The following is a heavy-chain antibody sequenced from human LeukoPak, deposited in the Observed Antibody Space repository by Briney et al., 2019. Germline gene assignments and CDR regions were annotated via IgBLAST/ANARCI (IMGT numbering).Heavy chain of an antibody. Sequence: PGGSLRLSCVASGLTVNSNYMSWVRQAPGKGLEWVSAIYSGGATYYADSVKGRFTVSRDDSKNTLYLQMYRLRAEDTAMYYCVSQKWLYAFDIRGQGTMVTVPS. V-gene: IGHV3-53*01. CDR1: GLTVNSNY. J-gene: IGHJ3*02. CDR2: IYSGGAT. CDR3: VSQKWLYAFDI. D-gene: IGHD5-24*01.